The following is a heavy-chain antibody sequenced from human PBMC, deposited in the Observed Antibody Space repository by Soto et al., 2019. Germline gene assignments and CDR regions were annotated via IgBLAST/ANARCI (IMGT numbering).Heavy chain of an antibody. Sequence: EVQLVESGGGLVKPGGSLRLSCVASGCTFSSYSMNWVRQAPGKGLEWVSSISSSSSYIYYADSVKGRFTISRDNAKNSLYLQMNSLRAEDTAVYYCARDGVEQQLYGMDVWGQGTTVTVSS. J-gene: IGHJ6*02. V-gene: IGHV3-21*01. CDR3: ARDGVEQQLYGMDV. D-gene: IGHD6-13*01. CDR1: GCTFSSYS. CDR2: ISSSSSYI.